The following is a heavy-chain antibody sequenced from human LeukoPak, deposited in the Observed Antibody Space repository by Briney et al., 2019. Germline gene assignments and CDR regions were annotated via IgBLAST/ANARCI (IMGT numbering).Heavy chain of an antibody. CDR2: INHSGST. V-gene: IGHV4-34*01. J-gene: IGHJ5*02. D-gene: IGHD1-26*01. CDR3: ARVGGWFDP. Sequence: PSETLSLTCAVYGASFSGYYWSWIRQPPGKGLEWIGEINHSGSTNYNPSLKSRVTISVDTSKNQFSLKLSSVTAADTAVYYCARVGGWFDPWGQGTLVTVSS. CDR1: GASFSGYY.